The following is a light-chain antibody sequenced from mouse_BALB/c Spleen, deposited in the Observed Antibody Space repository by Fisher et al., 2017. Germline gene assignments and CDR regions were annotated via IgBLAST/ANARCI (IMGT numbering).Light chain of an antibody. CDR3: QQYSGYPLT. V-gene: IGKV4-57-1*01. J-gene: IGKJ2*01. CDR2: STS. CDR1: SSVSSSY. Sequence: DIVMTQSTAIMSASPGEKVTMTCSASSSVSSSYLHWYQQKPGSSPKLWIYSTSNLASGVPARFSGSGSGTSYSLTISSVEAEDAATYYCQQYSGYPLTFGGGTKLEIK.